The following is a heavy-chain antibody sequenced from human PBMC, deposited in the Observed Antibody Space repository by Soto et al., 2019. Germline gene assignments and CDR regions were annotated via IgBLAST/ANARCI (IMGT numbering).Heavy chain of an antibody. CDR3: ARVVRGVTYYYYYYMDV. Sequence: QVQLVQSGAKVKKPGASVKVSCKASGYTFTSYGISWVRQAPGQGLEWMGWISAYNGNTNYAQKLQGRVTMTTDTSTSTAYMELRSLRSDDTAVYYCARVVRGVTYYYYYYMDVWGKGTTVTVSS. V-gene: IGHV1-18*01. CDR2: ISAYNGNT. D-gene: IGHD3-10*01. J-gene: IGHJ6*03. CDR1: GYTFTSYG.